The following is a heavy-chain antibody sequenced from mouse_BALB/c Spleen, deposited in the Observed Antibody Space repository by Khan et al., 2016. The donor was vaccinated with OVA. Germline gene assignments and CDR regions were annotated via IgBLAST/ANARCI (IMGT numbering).Heavy chain of an antibody. V-gene: IGHV3-2*02. Sequence: EVQLQESGPGLVKPSQSLSLTCTVTGYSITSGYACNWIRQLPGNKVERMGFITYSGVTSYNPYLKSRITITRDTSKNQSFLQLNSVTTEDTATYYCARGDYYGYYFDYWGQGTTLTVSA. J-gene: IGHJ2*01. CDR1: GYSITSGYA. CDR2: ITYSGVT. CDR3: ARGDYYGYYFDY. D-gene: IGHD1-1*01.